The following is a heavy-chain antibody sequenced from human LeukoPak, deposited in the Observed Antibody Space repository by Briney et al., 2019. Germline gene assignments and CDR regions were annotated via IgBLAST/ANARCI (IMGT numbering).Heavy chain of an antibody. D-gene: IGHD3-22*01. CDR3: AKDRGRYYDSSGYYWGYYFDS. Sequence: PGGSLRLSCAASGFTFNTYAVNWVRQAPGKGLEWVSTISGSGGSTYYADSVKGRFTISRDNSKNTLYLQMSSLRAEDTAVYYCAKDRGRYYDSSGYYWGYYFDSWGQEILVTVST. CDR1: GFTFNTYA. V-gene: IGHV3-23*01. CDR2: ISGSGGST. J-gene: IGHJ4*02.